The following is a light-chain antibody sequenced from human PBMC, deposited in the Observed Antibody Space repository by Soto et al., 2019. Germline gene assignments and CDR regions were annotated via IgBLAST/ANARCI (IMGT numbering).Light chain of an antibody. CDR1: SSDGGGYSY. CDR3: SSYTSSTTLNYV. V-gene: IGLV2-14*01. CDR2: EVS. J-gene: IGLJ1*01. Sequence: QSVLAQPASVSGSPGQSITISCTGTSSDGGGYSYVSWYQHHRGKAPKLLIYEVSNRPSGISNRFSGSKSGNTASLTISGLQAEDEADYYCSSYTSSTTLNYVFGTGTKVTVL.